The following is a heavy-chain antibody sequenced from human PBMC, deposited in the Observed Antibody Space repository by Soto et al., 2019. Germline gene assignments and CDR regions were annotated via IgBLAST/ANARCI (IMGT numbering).Heavy chain of an antibody. V-gene: IGHV4-39*01. CDR3: AANIAAAGTRRYGMDV. D-gene: IGHD6-13*01. CDR1: GGSIGSSSYY. Sequence: PSETLSLTCTVSGGSIGSSSYYWGWIRQPPGKGLEWIGSIYYSGSTYYNPSLKSRATISVDTSKNQFSLKLSSVTAADTAVYYCAANIAAAGTRRYGMDVWGQGTTVTVSS. CDR2: IYYSGST. J-gene: IGHJ6*02.